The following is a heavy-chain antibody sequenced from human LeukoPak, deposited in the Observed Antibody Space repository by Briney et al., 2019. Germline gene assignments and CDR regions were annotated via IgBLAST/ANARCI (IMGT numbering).Heavy chain of an antibody. D-gene: IGHD2-2*02. Sequence: ASVKVSCKASGYTFTSYGISWVRQAPGQGLEWMGWISAYNGNTNYAQKLQGRVTMTTDTSTSTAYMELSSLRSEDTAVYYCARVAAEVVGLPGAIGFGWLRRDYYYMDVWGKGTTVTVSS. CDR2: ISAYNGNT. V-gene: IGHV1-18*01. CDR3: ARVAAEVVGLPGAIGFGWLRRDYYYMDV. J-gene: IGHJ6*03. CDR1: GYTFTSYG.